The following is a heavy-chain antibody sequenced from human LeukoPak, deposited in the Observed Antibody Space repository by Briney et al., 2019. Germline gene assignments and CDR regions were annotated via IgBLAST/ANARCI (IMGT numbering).Heavy chain of an antibody. J-gene: IGHJ5*02. CDR2: IRYDGSYK. Sequence: GALRLSCAASGFSFSSYGMHWVRQAPGKGLEWVAFIRYDGSYKYYTEYTKGRFSISRDNSKNTLSLQMNSLRAEDTAVYYCAKVRNVQNKDLWFGVRRRWGQIDLWGQGTLVTVSS. CDR1: GFSFSSYG. V-gene: IGHV3-30*02. CDR3: AKVRNVQNKDLWFGVRRRWGQIDL. D-gene: IGHD3-10*01.